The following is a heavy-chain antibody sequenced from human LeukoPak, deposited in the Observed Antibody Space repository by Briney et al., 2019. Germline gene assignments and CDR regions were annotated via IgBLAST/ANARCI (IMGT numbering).Heavy chain of an antibody. Sequence: GESLKISCKGSGYSFTSYWIGWVRQMPGKGLEWMGIIYPGDSDTRYSPSFQGQVTISADKSISTAYLQWSSLKASDTAMYYCARHPVGSGYYFHFDYWGQGTLVTVSS. J-gene: IGHJ4*02. V-gene: IGHV5-51*01. CDR1: GYSFTSYW. CDR3: ARHPVGSGYYFHFDY. CDR2: IYPGDSDT. D-gene: IGHD3-22*01.